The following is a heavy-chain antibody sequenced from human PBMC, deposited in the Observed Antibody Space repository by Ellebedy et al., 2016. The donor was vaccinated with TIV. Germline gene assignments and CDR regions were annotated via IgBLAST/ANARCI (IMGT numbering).Heavy chain of an antibody. Sequence: ASVKVSCKASGYTFTSYGISWVRQAPGQSGAPGQRLEWMGWINAGNGNTKYSQKFQGRVTITRDTSASTAYMELSSLRSEDTAVYYCAREIYYYDSSGYHPPSIWGQGTKVTVSS. CDR2: INAGNGNT. CDR1: GYTFTSYG. D-gene: IGHD3-22*01. CDR3: AREIYYYDSSGYHPPSI. J-gene: IGHJ3*02. V-gene: IGHV1-3*01.